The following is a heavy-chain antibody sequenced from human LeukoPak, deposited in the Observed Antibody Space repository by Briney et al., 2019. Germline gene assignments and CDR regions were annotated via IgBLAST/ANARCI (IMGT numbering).Heavy chain of an antibody. CDR2: IFYSGST. Sequence: SETLSLTCTVSGGSISTSNYYWGWIRQPPGKGLEWIGNIFYSGSTYYNPSLKSRVTISVDTSKNQFSLKLSSVTAADTAVYYCARAHRNSYYDYVWGSYRSWGFDYWGQGTLVTVSS. CDR1: GGSISTSNYY. D-gene: IGHD3-16*02. J-gene: IGHJ4*02. CDR3: ARAHRNSYYDYVWGSYRSWGFDY. V-gene: IGHV4-39*07.